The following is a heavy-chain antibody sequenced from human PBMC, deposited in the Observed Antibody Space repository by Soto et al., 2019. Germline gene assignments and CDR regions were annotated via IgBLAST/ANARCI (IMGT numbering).Heavy chain of an antibody. D-gene: IGHD3-3*01. J-gene: IGHJ3*02. Sequence: GGSLRLSCTASGLIFSTYGMNWVRQAPGEGLEWVSAISSSGGTTFYAESVRGRFTISRDNSVNTLYLQMSNLRTEDTAVYHCAHPRRYDVFDSVDIWGQGTMPTVSS. CDR2: ISSSGGTT. CDR3: AHPRRYDVFDSVDI. CDR1: GLIFSTYG. V-gene: IGHV3-23*01.